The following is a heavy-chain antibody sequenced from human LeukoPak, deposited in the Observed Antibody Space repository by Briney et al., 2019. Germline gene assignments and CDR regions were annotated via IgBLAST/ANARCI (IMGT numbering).Heavy chain of an antibody. CDR3: ARLTDFTNWFDP. Sequence: NPSETLSLTCAVYGGSFSGYYWSWIRQPPGKGLEWIGEINHSGSTNYNPSLKSRVTISVDTSKNQFSLKLSSVTAADTAVYYCARLTDFTNWFDPWGQGTLVTVSS. CDR2: INHSGST. V-gene: IGHV4-34*01. J-gene: IGHJ5*02. CDR1: GGSFSGYY. D-gene: IGHD3-3*01.